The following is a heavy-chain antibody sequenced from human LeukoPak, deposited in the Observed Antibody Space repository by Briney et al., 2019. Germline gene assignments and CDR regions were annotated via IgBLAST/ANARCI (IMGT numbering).Heavy chain of an antibody. J-gene: IGHJ6*02. CDR3: ARDFPDYDFWSGSTEYYYGMDV. D-gene: IGHD3-3*01. V-gene: IGHV3-11*01. CDR2: ISSSGSTI. Sequence: GESLRLSCAASGFTFSDYYMSWIRQAPGKGLEWVSYISSSGSTIYYADSVKGRFTISRDNAKNSLYLQMNSLRAEDTAVYYCARDFPDYDFWSGSTEYYYGMDVWGQGTTVTVSS. CDR1: GFTFSDYY.